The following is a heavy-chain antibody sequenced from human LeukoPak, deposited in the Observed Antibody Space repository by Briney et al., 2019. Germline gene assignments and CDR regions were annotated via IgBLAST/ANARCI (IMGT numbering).Heavy chain of an antibody. Sequence: GGSLRLSCAASGFTFSRYGMSWVRQAPGKGLEWVSSISDSGDSTYYADSVKGRFTISRENSKNTMYMQMNSLRADDTAVYHCAKRIEYCSSSAYFDFWGQGILVTVSS. CDR2: ISDSGDST. CDR3: AKRIEYCSSSAYFDF. D-gene: IGHD6-6*01. J-gene: IGHJ4*02. CDR1: GFTFSRYG. V-gene: IGHV3-23*01.